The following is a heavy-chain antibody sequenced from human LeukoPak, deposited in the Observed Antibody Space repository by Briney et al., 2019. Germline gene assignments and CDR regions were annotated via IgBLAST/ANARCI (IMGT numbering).Heavy chain of an antibody. D-gene: IGHD4-17*01. V-gene: IGHV4-39*07. CDR1: GGSISSSSYY. CDR2: IYYSGGT. J-gene: IGHJ5*02. Sequence: PSETLSLTCTVSGGSISSSSYYWGWIRQPPGKGLEWIGSIYYSGGTYYNPSLKSRVTISVDTSKNQFSLKLSSVTAADTAVYYCARGDYGDYGDNRFDPWGQGTLVTVSS. CDR3: ARGDYGDYGDNRFDP.